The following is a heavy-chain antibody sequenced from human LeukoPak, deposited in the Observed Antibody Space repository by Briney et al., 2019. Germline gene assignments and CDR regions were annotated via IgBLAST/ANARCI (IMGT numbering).Heavy chain of an antibody. V-gene: IGHV3-21*01. J-gene: IGHJ4*02. Sequence: GGSLRLSCAASGFTFSSYSMNWVRQAPGKGLEWVSSISSSSSYIYYADSVKGRFTISRDNAKNSLYLQMNSLRAEDTAVYYCARDIKMVRGVIPYYFDYWGQGTLVTVSS. CDR1: GFTFSSYS. D-gene: IGHD3-10*01. CDR3: ARDIKMVRGVIPYYFDY. CDR2: ISSSSSYI.